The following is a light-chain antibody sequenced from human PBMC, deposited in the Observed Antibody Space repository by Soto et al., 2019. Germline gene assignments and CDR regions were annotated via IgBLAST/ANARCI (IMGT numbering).Light chain of an antibody. J-gene: IGLJ1*01. CDR2: EVS. V-gene: IGLV2-14*01. CDR3: SSYTSSGTYV. Sequence: QSALTQPASVSGSPGQSITISCTGTSSDVGVYNYVSWYQQHPGKAPKLMIYEVSDRPSGVSNRFSGSKSGNTASLTISGFQAEDEADYYCSSYTSSGTYVFGTGTKLTVL. CDR1: SSDVGVYNY.